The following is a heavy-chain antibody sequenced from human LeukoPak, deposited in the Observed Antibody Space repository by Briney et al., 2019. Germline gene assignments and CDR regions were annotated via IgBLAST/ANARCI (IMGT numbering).Heavy chain of an antibody. D-gene: IGHD2-2*01. J-gene: IGHJ5*02. CDR3: ARDKAQYQLLFMEYNWFDP. CDR2: ISAYNGNT. V-gene: IGHV1-18*04. Sequence: GASVKVSCKASGYTFTSYGISWVRRAPGQGLEWMGWISAYNGNTNYAQKLQGRVTMTTDTSTSTAYMELRSLRSDDTAVYYCARDKAQYQLLFMEYNWFDPWGQGTLVTVSS. CDR1: GYTFTSYG.